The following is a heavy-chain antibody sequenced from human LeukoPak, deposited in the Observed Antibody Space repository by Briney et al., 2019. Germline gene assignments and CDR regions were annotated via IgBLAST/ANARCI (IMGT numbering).Heavy chain of an antibody. CDR3: ARELYDSSGYYYGHFDY. Sequence: SETLSLTCTVSGGSISSGGYYWSWIRQRPGKGLEWIGYIYYSGSTYYNPSLKSRVTISVDTSKNQFSLKLSSVTAADTAVYYCARELYDSSGYYYGHFDYWGQGTLVTVSS. D-gene: IGHD3-22*01. J-gene: IGHJ4*02. V-gene: IGHV4-31*03. CDR1: GGSISSGGYY. CDR2: IYYSGST.